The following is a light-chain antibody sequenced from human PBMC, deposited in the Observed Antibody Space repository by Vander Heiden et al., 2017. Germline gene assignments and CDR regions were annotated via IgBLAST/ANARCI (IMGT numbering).Light chain of an antibody. CDR1: QSISSN. CDR3: QQYNKWPPAYT. J-gene: IGKJ2*01. V-gene: IGKV3-15*01. CDR2: GAS. Sequence: EIVMTQSPATLSVSPGERATLSCRASQSISSNLAWYQQKPGQAPRPLIYGASTRATGIPARFSGSGSGTEFSLTISSLQSEDFAVYYCQQYNKWPPAYTFGQGTKLEIK.